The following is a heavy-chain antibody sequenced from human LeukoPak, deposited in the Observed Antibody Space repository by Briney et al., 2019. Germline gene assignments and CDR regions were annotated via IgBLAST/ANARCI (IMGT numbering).Heavy chain of an antibody. D-gene: IGHD2-15*01. CDR3: ARADCSGGSCYSGY. V-gene: IGHV3-48*02. J-gene: IGHJ4*02. CDR1: GFSFSTYS. Sequence: GGSLRLSCAAPGFSFSTYSMNWVRQAPGKGLEWVSYISSSSSLIYYADSVKGRFTISRDNAKNSLYLQMNSLRDEDTAVYYCARADCSGGSCYSGYWGQGTLVTVSS. CDR2: ISSSSSLI.